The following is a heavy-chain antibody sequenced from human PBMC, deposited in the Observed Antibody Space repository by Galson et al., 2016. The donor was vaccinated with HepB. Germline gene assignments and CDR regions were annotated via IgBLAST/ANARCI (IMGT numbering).Heavy chain of an antibody. V-gene: IGHV3-23*01. D-gene: IGHD3-16*01. CDR3: AKGGMLIPRFDY. CDR2: IRGNGSST. J-gene: IGHJ4*02. Sequence: SLRLSCAASGFTLSTYAMSWVRQAPGKGLEWVSTIRGNGSSTYYADSVKGRFTISRDSSKNTLYLQMNSLRAGDTAVYYCAKGGMLIPRFDYWGQGTLVTVSS. CDR1: GFTLSTYA.